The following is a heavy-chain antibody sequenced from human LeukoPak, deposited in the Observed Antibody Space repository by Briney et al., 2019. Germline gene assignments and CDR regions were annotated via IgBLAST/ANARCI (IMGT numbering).Heavy chain of an antibody. CDR1: GFSFTPYA. D-gene: IGHD2-15*01. CDR2: ISESDGTT. Sequence: GGSLRLSCAASGFSFTPYAMSWVRQAPGRGLEWLSRISESDGTTHYADSVQGRFTISRDNSENTLFLQMISLRVDDTAVYYCAKGGWLDNWGQGTLVTVSS. J-gene: IGHJ4*02. V-gene: IGHV3-23*01. CDR3: AKGGWLDN.